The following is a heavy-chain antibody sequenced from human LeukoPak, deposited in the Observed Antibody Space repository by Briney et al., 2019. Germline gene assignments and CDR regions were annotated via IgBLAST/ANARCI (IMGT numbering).Heavy chain of an antibody. CDR1: GFAFRNYW. D-gene: IGHD3-9*01. Sequence: GGSLRLSCVASGFAFRNYWMYWVRHGPGKGLEWVSYISSSGNTIYYADSAKGRFTISRDNAENSLYLQMNSLRAEDTALYYCARDWILPGYSPFDYWGQGTLVTVSS. CDR3: ARDWILPGYSPFDY. J-gene: IGHJ4*02. CDR2: ISSSGNTI. V-gene: IGHV3-48*04.